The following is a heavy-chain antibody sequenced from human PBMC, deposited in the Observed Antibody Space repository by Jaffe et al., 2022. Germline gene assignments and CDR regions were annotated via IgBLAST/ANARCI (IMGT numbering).Heavy chain of an antibody. Sequence: QLQLQESGSGLVKPSQTLSLTCAVSGGSISSGGYSWSWIRQPPGKGLEWIGYIYHSGSTYYNPSLKSRVTISVDRSKNQFSLKLSSVTAADTAVYYCARSQKITIFYPGWFDPWGQGTLVTVSS. D-gene: IGHD3-9*01. CDR3: ARSQKITIFYPGWFDP. J-gene: IGHJ5*02. CDR2: IYHSGST. V-gene: IGHV4-30-2*01. CDR1: GGSISSGGYS.